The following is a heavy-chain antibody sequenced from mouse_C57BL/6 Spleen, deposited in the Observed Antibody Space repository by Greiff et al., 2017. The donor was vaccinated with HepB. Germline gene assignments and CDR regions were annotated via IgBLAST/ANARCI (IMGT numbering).Heavy chain of an antibody. CDR3: ARVPLYYYGSGDY. D-gene: IGHD1-1*01. CDR1: GFTFSSYA. V-gene: IGHV5-4*03. CDR2: ISDGGSYT. J-gene: IGHJ2*01. Sequence: EVKVEESGGGLVKPGGSLKLSCAASGFTFSSYAMSWVRQTPEKRLEWVATISDGGSYTYYPDNVKGRFTISRDNAKNNLYLQMSHLKSEDTAMDYCARVPLYYYGSGDYWGQGTTLTVSS.